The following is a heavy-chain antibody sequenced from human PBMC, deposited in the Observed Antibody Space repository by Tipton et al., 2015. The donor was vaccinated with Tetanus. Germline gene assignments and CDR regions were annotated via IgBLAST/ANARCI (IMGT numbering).Heavy chain of an antibody. CDR3: GKQNGGRWVVDH. V-gene: IGHV4-39*02. CDR1: GGSLRSSDYY. CDR2: VSYSGRT. Sequence: GLVKPSETLSLTCIVSGGSLRSSDYYGAWVRQSPVKGLEWIGSVSYSGRTYYNPSLKSRVTMSVDTSKKDFSVRLTSVTAADTAVYYCGKQNGGRWVVDHWGQGTLVTVSS. D-gene: IGHD4-23*01. J-gene: IGHJ4*02.